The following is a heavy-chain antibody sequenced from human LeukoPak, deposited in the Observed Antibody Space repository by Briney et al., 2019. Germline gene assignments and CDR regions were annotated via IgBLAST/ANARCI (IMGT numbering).Heavy chain of an antibody. D-gene: IGHD4-17*01. CDR3: AAQDYGDYGYFDL. J-gene: IGHJ2*01. Sequence: SETLSLTCAVYGGSFSGYYWSWIRQPPGKGLEWIGYVYYSGSTNYNPSLKSRVTISVDTSKNQFSLKLSSVTAADTAVYYCAAQDYGDYGYFDLWGRGTLVTVSS. CDR1: GGSFSGYY. CDR2: VYYSGST. V-gene: IGHV4-59*01.